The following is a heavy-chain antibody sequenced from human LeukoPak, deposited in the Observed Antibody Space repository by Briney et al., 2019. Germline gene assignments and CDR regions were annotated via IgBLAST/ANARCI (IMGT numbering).Heavy chain of an antibody. CDR3: AKDRGWELKHFDY. CDR2: IRYDGNNK. D-gene: IGHD1-26*01. Sequence: GGSLTLSCAASGFTFSSNYINWVRQAPGKGLEWVAFIRYDGNNKYYADTVKGRFTISRDNSKNTLYVQMNSLRAEDTAVYYCAKDRGWELKHFDYWGQGTLVTVSS. CDR1: GFTFSSNY. V-gene: IGHV3-30*02. J-gene: IGHJ4*02.